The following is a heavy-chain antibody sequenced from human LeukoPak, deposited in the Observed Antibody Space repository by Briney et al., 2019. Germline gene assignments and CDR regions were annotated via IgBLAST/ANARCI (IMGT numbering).Heavy chain of an antibody. CDR2: ISYDGSNK. Sequence: PGGSLRLSCAASGFTFSSYWMSWVRQAPGKGLEWVAVISYDGSNKYYADSVKGRFTISRDNSKNTLYLQMNSLRAEDTAVYYCAKADWGSYYWGQGTLVTVSS. D-gene: IGHD7-27*01. CDR3: AKADWGSYY. J-gene: IGHJ4*02. CDR1: GFTFSSYW. V-gene: IGHV3-30*18.